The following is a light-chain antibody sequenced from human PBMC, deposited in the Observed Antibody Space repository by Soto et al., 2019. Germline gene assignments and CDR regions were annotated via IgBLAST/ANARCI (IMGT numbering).Light chain of an antibody. J-gene: IGKJ1*01. CDR1: QSIGSY. CDR2: ATS. Sequence: DIQMTQSPSSLSASVGDRVTIACRASQSIGSYLNWYQRKPGKAPKLLMFATSYLQGGVPPRFSGSGTSTDFTLTINGLQPEDFATYYCQQSFSFPRTFGQGTKVDIK. CDR3: QQSFSFPRT. V-gene: IGKV1-39*01.